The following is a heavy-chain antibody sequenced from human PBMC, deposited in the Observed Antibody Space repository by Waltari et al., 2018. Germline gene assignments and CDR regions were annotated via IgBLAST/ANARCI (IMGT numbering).Heavy chain of an antibody. CDR2: ISGSGGST. CDR3: AKSEVYAYWYFDL. Sequence: EVQLLESGGGLVQPGGSLRLSCAASGFTFSSYAMSWVRQAPGKGLECVSAISGSGGSTYSADSVKGLFTISRDNSQNTLYLQMNSLRAEDTAVYYCAKSEVYAYWYFDLWGRGTLVTVSS. V-gene: IGHV3-23*01. CDR1: GFTFSSYA. J-gene: IGHJ2*01. D-gene: IGHD2-8*01.